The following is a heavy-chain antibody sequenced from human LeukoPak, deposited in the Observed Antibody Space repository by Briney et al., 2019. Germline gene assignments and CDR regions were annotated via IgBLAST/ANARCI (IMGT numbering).Heavy chain of an antibody. D-gene: IGHD6-25*01. Sequence: GGSLRLSCAASGFTFSSYGMHWVRQAPGKGLEWVAAISYDGSNKYYADSVKGRFTISRDNSKNTLYLQMNSLRAEDAAVYFCAKGSAAGRPYYFDYWGQGTLVTVSS. CDR1: GFTFSSYG. CDR3: AKGSAAGRPYYFDY. CDR2: ISYDGSNK. J-gene: IGHJ4*02. V-gene: IGHV3-30*18.